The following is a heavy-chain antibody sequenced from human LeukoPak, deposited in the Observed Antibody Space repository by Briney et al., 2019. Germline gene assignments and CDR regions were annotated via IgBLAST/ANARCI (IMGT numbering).Heavy chain of an antibody. CDR1: GFTFTSSA. V-gene: IGHV1-58*02. Sequence: SVKVSCKASGFTFTSSAMLWVRQARGQRLERIGWFVVGSGNTNYAQKFQERVTITRDMSTSTAYMELSSLRSEDTAVYYCARGERYSSGGAFDIWGQGTMVTVSS. J-gene: IGHJ3*02. CDR2: FVVGSGNT. D-gene: IGHD5-18*01. CDR3: ARGERYSSGGAFDI.